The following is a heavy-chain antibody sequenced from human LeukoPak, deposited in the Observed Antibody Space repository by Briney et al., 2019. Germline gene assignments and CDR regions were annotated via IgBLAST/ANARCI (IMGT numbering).Heavy chain of an antibody. CDR1: GGSMNNYY. J-gene: IGHJ4*02. CDR2: IYFSGSS. Sequence: PSETLSLTCAVSGGSMNNYYWSWIRQPPGKGLECMGYIYFSGSSNYNPSLKSRVTMSVDTSKNQFSLKLSSVTAADTAVYYCARHVRSGYNFLDYWGQGNLVTVSS. CDR3: ARHVRSGYNFLDY. V-gene: IGHV4-59*08. D-gene: IGHD5-24*01.